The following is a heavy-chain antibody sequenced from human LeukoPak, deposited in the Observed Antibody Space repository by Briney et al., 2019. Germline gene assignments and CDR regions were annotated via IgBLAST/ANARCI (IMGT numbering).Heavy chain of an antibody. CDR3: ARVFPWELSHYFDY. V-gene: IGHV1-2*02. CDR2: INANSAGT. J-gene: IGHJ4*02. CDR1: GYTFTGYY. Sequence: ASVKVSCKDSGYTFTGYYMHWVRQAPGEGLEWVGWINANSAGTNYAQKFQGRVTMTRYTSISTAYMELSRLRSDDTAVHYCARVFPWELSHYFDYCGQGTLVTVSS. D-gene: IGHD1-26*01.